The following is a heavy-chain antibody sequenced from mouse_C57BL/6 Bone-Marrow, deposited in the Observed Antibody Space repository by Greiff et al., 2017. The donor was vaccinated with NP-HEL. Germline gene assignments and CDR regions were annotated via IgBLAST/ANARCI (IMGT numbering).Heavy chain of an antibody. CDR3: AHITTVVAHWYCDV. CDR2: IHPNSGST. D-gene: IGHD1-1*01. CDR1: GYTFTSYW. J-gene: IGHJ1*03. V-gene: IGHV1-64*01. Sequence: QVQLQQPGAELVKPGASVKLSCKASGYTFTSYWMHWVKQRPGQGLEWIGMIHPNSGSTNYNEKFKSKATLTVDKSSSTAYMQLSSLTSEDSAVYYCAHITTVVAHWYCDVWGTGTTVTVAS.